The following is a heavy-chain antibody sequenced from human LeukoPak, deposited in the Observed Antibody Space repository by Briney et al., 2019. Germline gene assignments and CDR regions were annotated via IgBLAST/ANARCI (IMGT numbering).Heavy chain of an antibody. D-gene: IGHD2-2*01. CDR3: ARDVGDVVVVPSAVVSANGLDV. CDR2: ISHDGTTK. Sequence: PGGSLRLSCAASGFTFSYYAIHWVRQAPGKGLEWVAVISHDGTTKYYADSVKGRFTISRDNSKNTLSLQMNSLRCEDTAVYYCARDVGDVVVVPSAVVSANGLDVWGQGTTVTVSS. V-gene: IGHV3-30*04. CDR1: GFTFSYYA. J-gene: IGHJ6*02.